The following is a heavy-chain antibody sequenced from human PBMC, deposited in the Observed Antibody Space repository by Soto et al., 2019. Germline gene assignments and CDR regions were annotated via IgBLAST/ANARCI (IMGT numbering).Heavy chain of an antibody. CDR1: GFTFNTYA. V-gene: IGHV3-23*01. CDR3: AKVSTVTTVGFGFDY. Sequence: GGSLRLSCASSGFTFNTYAMSWVRQAPGKGLEWVSAISGSGGSTYYADSVKGRFTISRDNSKNTLYLQMNSLRAEDTAVYYCAKVSTVTTVGFGFDYWGQGTLVTVSS. CDR2: ISGSGGST. J-gene: IGHJ4*02. D-gene: IGHD4-17*01.